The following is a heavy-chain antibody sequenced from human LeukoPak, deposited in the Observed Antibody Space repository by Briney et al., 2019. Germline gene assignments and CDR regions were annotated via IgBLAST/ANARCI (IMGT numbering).Heavy chain of an antibody. D-gene: IGHD2-21*02. J-gene: IGHJ4*02. Sequence: SETLPLTCTVSGASISRYHWSWIRQPPGKGLEWIGYIYYGGSTNYNPSLKNRVTISVDTPKNQLSQKLPSVTAADTAVYYCASHFSPNSCTADCYTFDYWGQGTLVTVSS. CDR2: IYYGGST. CDR1: GASISRYH. CDR3: ASHFSPNSCTADCYTFDY. V-gene: IGHV4-59*08.